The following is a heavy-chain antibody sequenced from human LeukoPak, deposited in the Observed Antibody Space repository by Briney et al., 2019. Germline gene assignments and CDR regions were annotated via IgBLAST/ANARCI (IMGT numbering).Heavy chain of an antibody. Sequence: SETLSLTCTVSGGSIGDNYWSWIRQSPERGLEWIGYISSSGSIAYTPSLRSRVTMSLDASKNHLSLNLRSVSAADTAIYYCAGYDHTNYLAYWGQGTLVIVSS. CDR2: ISSSGSI. V-gene: IGHV4-59*13. CDR3: AGYDHTNYLAY. J-gene: IGHJ4*02. D-gene: IGHD1-14*01. CDR1: GGSIGDNY.